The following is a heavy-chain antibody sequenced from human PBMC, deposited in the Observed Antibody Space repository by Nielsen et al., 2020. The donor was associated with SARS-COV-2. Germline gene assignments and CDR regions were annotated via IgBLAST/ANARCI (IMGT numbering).Heavy chain of an antibody. J-gene: IGHJ6*02. Sequence: VRQAPGKGLAWVSVIYSGGSTYYADSVKGRFTISRHNSKNTLYLQMNSLRAEDTAVYYCARDRSPRIWFGELSSSPHYYGMDVWGQGTTVTVSS. CDR3: ARDRSPRIWFGELSSSPHYYGMDV. CDR2: IYSGGST. D-gene: IGHD3-10*01. V-gene: IGHV3-53*04.